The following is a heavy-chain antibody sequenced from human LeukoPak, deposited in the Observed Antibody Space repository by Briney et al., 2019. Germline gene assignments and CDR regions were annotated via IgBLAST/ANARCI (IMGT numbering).Heavy chain of an antibody. Sequence: PSETLSLTCAVYGGSFSGYYWSWIRQPPGKGLEWIGEINHSGSTNYNPSLKSRVTISVDTSKNQFSLKLSSVTAADTAVYYCARGGGPSSGYSSSWYEGGYYYYGMDVWGQGTTVTVSS. CDR2: INHSGST. CDR3: ARGGGPSSGYSSSWYEGGYYYYGMDV. J-gene: IGHJ6*02. D-gene: IGHD6-13*01. CDR1: GGSFSGYY. V-gene: IGHV4-34*01.